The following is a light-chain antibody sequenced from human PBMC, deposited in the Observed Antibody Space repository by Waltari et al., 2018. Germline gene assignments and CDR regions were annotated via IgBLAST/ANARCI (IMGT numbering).Light chain of an antibody. CDR3: SSYTSNNIRV. CDR1: SSHVGGYNY. CDR2: DVR. J-gene: IGLJ3*02. Sequence: QSALTQPASVSGSPGQSITIPCTGTSSHVGGYNYVSWYQEHPGKAPKVMIYDVRDRPSGASERVSGSKSGNTGSLTISGLQAEDEADDYCSSYTSNNIRVFGGGTKLTVL. V-gene: IGLV2-14*03.